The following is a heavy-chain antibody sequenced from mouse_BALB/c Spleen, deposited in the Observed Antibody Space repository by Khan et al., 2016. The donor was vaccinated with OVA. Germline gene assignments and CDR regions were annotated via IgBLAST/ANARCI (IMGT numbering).Heavy chain of an antibody. CDR3: TRSYDSYYFDY. CDR1: GYSFTSYW. Sequence: VQLQQSGTVLARPGASVKMSCMASGYSFTSYWMHWVKQRPGQGLEWIGAIYPGISDTRYNQKFRGKAKLTAVTSASTAYMELSSLTNEDSAVYYCTRSYDSYYFDYWGQGTTLTVSS. J-gene: IGHJ2*01. V-gene: IGHV1-5*01. D-gene: IGHD2-4*01. CDR2: IYPGISDT.